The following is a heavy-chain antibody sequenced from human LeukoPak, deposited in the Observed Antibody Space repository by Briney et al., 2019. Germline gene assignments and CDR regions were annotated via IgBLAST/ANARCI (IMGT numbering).Heavy chain of an antibody. CDR3: ARVFGDRGVRLDP. CDR2: INTNTGNP. J-gene: IGHJ5*02. D-gene: IGHD3-10*01. CDR1: GYTFTGYY. Sequence: ASVKVSCKASGYTFTGYYMHWVRQAPGQGLEWMGWINTNTGNPTYAQGFTGRFVFSLDTSVSTAYLQISSLKAEDTAVYYCARVFGDRGVRLDPWGQGTLVTVSS. V-gene: IGHV7-4-1*02.